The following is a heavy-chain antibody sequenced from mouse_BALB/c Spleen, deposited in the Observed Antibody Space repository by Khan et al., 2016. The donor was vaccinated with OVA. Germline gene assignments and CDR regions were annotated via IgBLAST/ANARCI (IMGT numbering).Heavy chain of an antibody. J-gene: IGHJ3*01. V-gene: IGHV1-7*01. Sequence: QVRLQQSGAELAKPGASVKMSCKPSGYTFTNYWMHWVNQRPGTGLEWIAYIDPATDYTEYNQTFKDKTTLTADKSSNTASMQLSSLTSEDSAVYYCTSHGSTYTGFSYWGQGTLVTVSA. CDR3: TSHGSTYTGFSY. CDR2: IDPATDYT. CDR1: GYTFTNYW. D-gene: IGHD1-1*01.